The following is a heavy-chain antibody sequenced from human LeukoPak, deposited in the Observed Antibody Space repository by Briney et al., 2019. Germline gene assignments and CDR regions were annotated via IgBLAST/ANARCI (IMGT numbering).Heavy chain of an antibody. CDR3: ARQPPLGYYDSSGYQRRFFDY. CDR2: IYYTGST. Sequence: PSETLSLTCIVSGGSISSSGYYWGWIRQPPEKGLEWIGSIYYTGSTYYNPSLKSRVTISVDTSKKQFSLKLSSVTAADTAVYYCARQPPLGYYDSSGYQRRFFDYWGQGTLVTVSS. V-gene: IGHV4-39*01. CDR1: GGSISSSGYY. J-gene: IGHJ4*02. D-gene: IGHD3-22*01.